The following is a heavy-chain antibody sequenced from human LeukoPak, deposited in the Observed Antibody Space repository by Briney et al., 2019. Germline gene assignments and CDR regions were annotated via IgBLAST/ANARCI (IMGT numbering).Heavy chain of an antibody. D-gene: IGHD3-3*01. Sequence: TASETLSLTCTVSGGSISSSSYYWGWIRQPPGKGLEWIGSIYYSGSTYYNPSLKSRVTISVDTSKNQFSLKLSSVTAADTAVYYCARQRMEYDFWSETLEYYFDYWGQGTLVTVSS. V-gene: IGHV4-39*01. CDR1: GGSISSSSYY. CDR2: IYYSGST. CDR3: ARQRMEYDFWSETLEYYFDY. J-gene: IGHJ4*02.